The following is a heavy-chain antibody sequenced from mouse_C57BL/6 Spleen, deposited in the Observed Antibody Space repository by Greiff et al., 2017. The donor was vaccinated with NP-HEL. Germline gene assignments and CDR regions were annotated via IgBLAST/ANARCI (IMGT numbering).Heavy chain of an antibody. V-gene: IGHV1-82*01. Sequence: VQLQQSGPELVKPGASVKISCKASGYAFSSSWMNWVKQRPGKGLEWIGRIYPGDGDTNYNGKFKGKATLTADKSSSTAYMLLSSLTSEDSAVYFCARPQLGRSAMDYWGQGTSVTVSS. CDR3: ARPQLGRSAMDY. J-gene: IGHJ4*01. CDR1: GYAFSSSW. CDR2: IYPGDGDT. D-gene: IGHD4-1*02.